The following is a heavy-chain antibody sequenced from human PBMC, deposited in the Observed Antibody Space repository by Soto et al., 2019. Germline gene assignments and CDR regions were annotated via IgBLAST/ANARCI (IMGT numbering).Heavy chain of an antibody. Sequence: ASVKVSCNASGYTFTSYDINWVRQATGQGLEWMGWMNPNSGNTGYAQKFQGRVTMTRNTSISTAYMELSSLRSEDTAVYYCARGRGKTMVRGVIRFHYWGQGTLLTVSS. CDR1: GYTFTSYD. V-gene: IGHV1-8*01. D-gene: IGHD3-10*01. CDR2: MNPNSGNT. CDR3: ARGRGKTMVRGVIRFHY. J-gene: IGHJ4*02.